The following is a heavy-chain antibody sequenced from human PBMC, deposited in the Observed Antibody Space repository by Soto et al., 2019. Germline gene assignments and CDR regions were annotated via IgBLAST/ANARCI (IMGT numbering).Heavy chain of an antibody. CDR2: IIPIFGTA. CDR3: ARDGGRNSGGIDY. CDR1: GGTFSSYS. Sequence: QVQLVQSGAEVKKPGSSVKVSCKASGGTFSSYSINWVRQAPGQGLEWMGEIIPIFGTANYAQKFQGRVTITADESTSPAYMELSSLRSEDTAVYYCARDGGRNSGGIDYWGQGTLVTVSS. V-gene: IGHV1-69*01. J-gene: IGHJ4*02. D-gene: IGHD1-26*01.